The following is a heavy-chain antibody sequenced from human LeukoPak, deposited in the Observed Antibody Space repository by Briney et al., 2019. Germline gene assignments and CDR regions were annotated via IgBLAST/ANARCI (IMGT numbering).Heavy chain of an antibody. CDR1: GFTLSSYA. Sequence: PGGSLTLSCAASGFTLSSYAMSWVRPAPGKGLEWVSGINWNGGSTGYADSVKGRFTISRDNAKNSLYLQMNSLRAEDTALYYCARVQLVDYYYYSYMDVWGKGTTVTVSS. CDR3: ARVQLVDYYYYSYMDV. CDR2: INWNGGST. V-gene: IGHV3-20*04. J-gene: IGHJ6*03. D-gene: IGHD6-6*01.